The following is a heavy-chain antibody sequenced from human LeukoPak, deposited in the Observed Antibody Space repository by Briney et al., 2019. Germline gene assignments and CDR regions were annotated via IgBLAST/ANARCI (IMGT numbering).Heavy chain of an antibody. CDR3: ARLLYYYGMDV. V-gene: IGHV1-69*04. CDR1: GGTFSSYA. J-gene: IGHJ6*02. Sequence: SVKVSCKASGGTFSSYAISWVRHAPGQGLEWMGRIIPILGIANYAQKFQGRVTITADKSTSTAYMELSSLRSEDTAVYYCARLLYYYGMDVWGQGTTVTVSS. CDR2: IIPILGIA.